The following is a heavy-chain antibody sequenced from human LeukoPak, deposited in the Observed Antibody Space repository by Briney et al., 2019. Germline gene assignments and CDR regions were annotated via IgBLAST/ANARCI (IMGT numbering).Heavy chain of an antibody. CDR3: EKDHPAYYDILTGYHLPYFDY. D-gene: IGHD3-9*01. Sequence: PGGPLRLSCAASGFTFSSYGMHWVRQAPGKGLEWVAFIRYDGSNKYYADSVKGRFTISRDNSKNTLYLQMNSLRAEDTAVYYCEKDHPAYYDILTGYHLPYFDYWGQGTLVTVSS. CDR2: IRYDGSNK. J-gene: IGHJ4*02. V-gene: IGHV3-30*02. CDR1: GFTFSSYG.